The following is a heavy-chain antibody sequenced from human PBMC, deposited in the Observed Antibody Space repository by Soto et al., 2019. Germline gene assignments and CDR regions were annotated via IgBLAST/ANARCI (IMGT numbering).Heavy chain of an antibody. J-gene: IGHJ6*02. CDR2: MNRNSGNT. V-gene: IGHV1-8*01. CDR3: ARGPYRSSRYYYYYGMHX. CDR1: GYTFTSYD. Sequence: VSVKVSCKASGYTFTSYDINWVRQATGQGLEWMGCMNRNSGNTGYAQKFQGRVNMTRNTSISTAYMELSSLRSEDTAVYYCARGPYRSSRYYYYYGMHXWGQVTTVTVS. D-gene: IGHD6-13*01.